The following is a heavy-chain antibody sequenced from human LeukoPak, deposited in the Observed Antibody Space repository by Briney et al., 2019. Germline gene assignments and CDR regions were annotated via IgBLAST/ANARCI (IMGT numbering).Heavy chain of an antibody. CDR1: GYSFTSYW. CDR3: ARHTGGSSWFDP. V-gene: IGHV5-10-1*01. D-gene: IGHD1-26*01. Sequence: GESLKISCKGSGYSFTSYWISWVRQMPGKGLEWMGRIDPSDSYTNYSPSFQGHVTISADKSISTAYLQWSSLKASDTAMYYCARHTGGSSWFDPWGQGTLVTVPS. J-gene: IGHJ5*02. CDR2: IDPSDSYT.